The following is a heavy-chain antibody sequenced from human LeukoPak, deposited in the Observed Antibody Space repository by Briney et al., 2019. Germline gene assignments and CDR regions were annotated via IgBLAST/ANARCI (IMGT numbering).Heavy chain of an antibody. V-gene: IGHV1-3*01. CDR3: ARTSGWAVYWYGMDV. D-gene: IGHD6-19*01. Sequence: ASVKVSCKASGYTFTSCAIHWVRQAPGQRLEWMGWINAGNGNTKYSQKFQGRVTITRDTSASTACMELSSLRSEDTAVYYCARTSGWAVYWYGMDVWGQGTTVTVSS. CDR2: INAGNGNT. CDR1: GYTFTSCA. J-gene: IGHJ6*02.